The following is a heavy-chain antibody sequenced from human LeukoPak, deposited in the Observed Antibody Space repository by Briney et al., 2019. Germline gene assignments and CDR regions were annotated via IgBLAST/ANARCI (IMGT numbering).Heavy chain of an antibody. J-gene: IGHJ4*02. Sequence: GSLRLSCTASGFKFSSFSMNWARQAPGKGLEWLSYISSTSSAIYYADSVKGRFTISRDNAKNSLYLQMDSQRAEDTAIYYCARVIGSYGDSAYWGQGTLVTVSS. CDR3: ARVIGSYGDSAY. CDR2: ISSTSSAI. D-gene: IGHD3-16*01. CDR1: GFKFSSFS. V-gene: IGHV3-48*04.